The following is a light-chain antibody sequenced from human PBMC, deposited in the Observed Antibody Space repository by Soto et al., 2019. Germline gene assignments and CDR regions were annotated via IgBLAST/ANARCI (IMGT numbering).Light chain of an antibody. V-gene: IGKV4-1*01. CDR3: QQCYRTPYT. CDR2: WAS. J-gene: IGKJ2*01. CDR1: QTVFYSSDNTNY. Sequence: DTVMTQSPDSLAVSLVERATINCRSSQTVFYSSDNTNYLAWYQQKPGQPPKLLIYWASTRESGVPDRFSGSGSGTDFNLTISSLQAEDVAVYYCQQCYRTPYTFGQGTKLEIK.